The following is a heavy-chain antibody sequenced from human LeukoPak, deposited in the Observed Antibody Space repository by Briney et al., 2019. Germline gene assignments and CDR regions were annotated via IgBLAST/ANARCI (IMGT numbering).Heavy chain of an antibody. CDR3: ARAPRKVRVRRVIDY. CDR2: INHRLST. Sequence: GGSFXXXXXSXVRXXXGXGXXWXXXINHRLSTNYNPSLNSRLTISVHTSKNQFSLKLSSVTAADTAVYYCARAPRKVRVRRVIDYWGQGTLVTVSS. V-gene: IGHV4-34*01. J-gene: IGHJ4*02. D-gene: IGHD1-14*01. CDR1: GGSFXXXX.